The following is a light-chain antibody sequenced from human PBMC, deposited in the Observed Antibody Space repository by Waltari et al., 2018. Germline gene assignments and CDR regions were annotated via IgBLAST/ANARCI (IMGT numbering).Light chain of an antibody. CDR1: SGSVSTSNY. V-gene: IGLV8-61*01. J-gene: IGLJ7*01. CDR2: NTN. CDR3: LVYMGSGISL. Sequence: TVVTQEPSLSVSPGGTVTLTCGLSSGSVSTSNYPSWYQQTPGQAPRTLISNTNTGPFRVPDLYAASIMGNKAALTITGGEAEDDSDYFCLVYMGSGISLFGGGTRLTGL.